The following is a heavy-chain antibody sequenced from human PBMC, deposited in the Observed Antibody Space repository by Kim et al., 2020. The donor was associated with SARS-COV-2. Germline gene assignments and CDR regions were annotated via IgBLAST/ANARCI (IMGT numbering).Heavy chain of an antibody. CDR2: ISAYNGNT. D-gene: IGHD3-10*01. Sequence: ASVKVSCKASGYTFTSYGISWVRQAPGQGLEWMGWISAYNGNTNYAQKLQGRVTMTTDTSTSTAYMELRSLRSDDTAVYYCARDRRGGSGSYYSYYYYYGMDVGGQGTTVTVSS. CDR1: GYTFTSYG. CDR3: ARDRRGGSGSYYSYYYYYGMDV. V-gene: IGHV1-18*01. J-gene: IGHJ6*02.